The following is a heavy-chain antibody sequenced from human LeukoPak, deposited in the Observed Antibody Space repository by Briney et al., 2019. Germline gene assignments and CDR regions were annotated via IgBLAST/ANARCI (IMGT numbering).Heavy chain of an antibody. V-gene: IGHV3-23*01. CDR2: ISGSGGST. Sequence: GGSLRLSCAASGFTFSSYAMSWVRQAPGKGLEWVSAISGSGGSTYYADSVKGRFTISRDNSKDTLYLQMNSLRAEDTAVYYCGIGYCSSTSCYDFDYWGQGTLVTVSS. CDR1: GFTFSSYA. D-gene: IGHD2-2*01. J-gene: IGHJ4*02. CDR3: GIGYCSSTSCYDFDY.